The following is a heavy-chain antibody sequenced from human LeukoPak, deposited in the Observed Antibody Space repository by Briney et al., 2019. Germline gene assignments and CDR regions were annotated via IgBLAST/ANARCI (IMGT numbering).Heavy chain of an antibody. J-gene: IGHJ4*02. CDR3: ARLYIGSSPDY. CDR2: VYPGDSDT. Sequence: GESLQISCQASGYSFTNYWIGWVRQMPGKGLELMGIVYPGDSDTRYSPSFQGQVTISADKSINTASLQWSSLKASDTDMYYCARLYIGSSPDYWGQGTLVTVSS. V-gene: IGHV5-51*01. D-gene: IGHD6-6*01. CDR1: GYSFTNYW.